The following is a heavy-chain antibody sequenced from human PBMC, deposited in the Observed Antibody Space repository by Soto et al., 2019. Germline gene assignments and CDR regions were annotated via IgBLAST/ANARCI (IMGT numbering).Heavy chain of an antibody. CDR2: ISGSGGST. J-gene: IGHJ4*02. Sequence: GGSLRLSCAASGFTFSSHAMSWVRQAPGKGLEWVASISGSGGSTYYADSVKGRLSFSRDNSKSTLILQMNSLRAEDTAVYYCAKGGDSSGIFHFWGQGXRVTVYS. D-gene: IGHD1-26*01. CDR3: AKGGDSSGIFHF. CDR1: GFTFSSHA. V-gene: IGHV3-23*01.